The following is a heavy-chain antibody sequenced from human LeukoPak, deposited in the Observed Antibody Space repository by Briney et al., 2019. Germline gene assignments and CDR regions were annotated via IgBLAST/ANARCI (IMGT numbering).Heavy chain of an antibody. V-gene: IGHV4-30-4*01. D-gene: IGHD2-2*01. Sequence: SEILSLTCTVSGGSISSGDYYWSWIRQPPGKGLEWIGYIYYSGSTYYNPSLKSRVTISVDTSKNQFSLKLSSVTAADTAVYYCARVVCSSTSCASYYFDYWGQGTLVTVSS. J-gene: IGHJ4*02. CDR2: IYYSGST. CDR1: GGSISSGDYY. CDR3: ARVVCSSTSCASYYFDY.